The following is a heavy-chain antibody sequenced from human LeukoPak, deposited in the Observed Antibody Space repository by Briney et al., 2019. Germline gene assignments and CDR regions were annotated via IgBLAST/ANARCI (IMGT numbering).Heavy chain of an antibody. J-gene: IGHJ6*02. CDR3: ARHNWTDGWYYYGMDV. CDR1: GYSFTSYW. Sequence: GESLKISCKGSGYSFTSYWIGWGRQMPGEGLGGMGIIYPGDSDTRYSPSFQGQVTISADKSITTAYLQWSSLKASDTAMYYCARHNWTDGWYYYGMDVWGQGTTVTVSS. CDR2: IYPGDSDT. D-gene: IGHD1-20*01. V-gene: IGHV5-51*01.